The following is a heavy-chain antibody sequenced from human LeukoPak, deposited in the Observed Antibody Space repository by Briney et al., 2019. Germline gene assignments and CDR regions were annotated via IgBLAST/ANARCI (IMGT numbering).Heavy chain of an antibody. CDR3: ARVIRDGYNWDY. CDR1: GFTFSSYS. CDR2: ISSSSGYI. D-gene: IGHD5-24*01. V-gene: IGHV3-21*01. J-gene: IGHJ4*02. Sequence: GGSLRLSCAASGFTFSSYSMNWVRQAPGKGLEWVSSISSSSGYIYYADSVKGRFTISRDNAKNSLYLQMNSLRAEDTAVYYCARVIRDGYNWDYWGQGTLVTVSS.